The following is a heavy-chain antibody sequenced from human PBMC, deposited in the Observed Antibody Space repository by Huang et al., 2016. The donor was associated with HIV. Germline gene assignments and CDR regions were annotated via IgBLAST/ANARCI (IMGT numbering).Heavy chain of an antibody. CDR3: ARSAYGDLDY. CDR2: MNPNTGNT. Sequence: QVHLVQSGAEVKKPGASVKVSCKASGYTFTNYDINGVRQAPGRGREWMGGMNPNTGNTGFAQSFQGRVTMTRKTSITTAYMELTSLTSEDTAVYYCARSAYGDLDYWGLGTLVIVSS. J-gene: IGHJ4*02. V-gene: IGHV1-8*02. CDR1: GYTFTNYD. D-gene: IGHD4-17*01.